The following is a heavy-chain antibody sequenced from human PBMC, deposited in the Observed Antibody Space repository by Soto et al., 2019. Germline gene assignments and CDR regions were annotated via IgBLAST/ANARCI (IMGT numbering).Heavy chain of an antibody. J-gene: IGHJ4*02. CDR1: GFAFSSYG. CDR2: ISYDGSDSLDGSHK. CDR3: SRPGRNYWSGLYFSDY. D-gene: IGHD3-3*01. V-gene: IGHV3-30*03. Sequence: HPGGSVRLSCAASGFAFSSYGMHWVRQSLDKGLECVAVISYDGSDSLDGSHKYYADSVKGRFTISRDNSINTLYLQMDSLRAEDTAEYYWSRPGRNYWSGLYFSDYLCQGTLVTVSS.